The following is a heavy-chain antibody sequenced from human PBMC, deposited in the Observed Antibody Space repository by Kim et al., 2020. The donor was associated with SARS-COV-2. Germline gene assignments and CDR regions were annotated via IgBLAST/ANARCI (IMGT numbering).Heavy chain of an antibody. CDR2: VDHSGTT. CDR3: ARGVSSAWTLRAWFDP. D-gene: IGHD3-22*01. CDR1: GASISSSSC. J-gene: IGHJ5*02. Sequence: SETLSLTCVVSGASISSSSCWSWARQPPGKGLEWIGEVDHSGTTSYNVSLKNRVSILVDKSKNQFSLRLTSVSAADTAVYYCARGVSSAWTLRAWFDPWGQGTLVTVS. V-gene: IGHV4-4*02.